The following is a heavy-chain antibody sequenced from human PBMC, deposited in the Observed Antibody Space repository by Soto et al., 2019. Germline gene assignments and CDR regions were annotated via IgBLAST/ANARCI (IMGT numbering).Heavy chain of an antibody. CDR1: GCTVSNYP. CDR3: AKEQTHSQADTSSIFDY. V-gene: IGHV3-23*01. J-gene: IGHJ4*02. D-gene: IGHD2-2*01. CDR2: TSGSGGST. Sequence: EVQLLESGGGFVEPGWSLRLSCVASGCTVSNYPMTWVRQAPGKGLEWVSSTSGSGGSTYYADSVKGRFTISRDNSKNTLYLLMNSLRAEDTAVYYCAKEQTHSQADTSSIFDYWGQGTLVIVSS.